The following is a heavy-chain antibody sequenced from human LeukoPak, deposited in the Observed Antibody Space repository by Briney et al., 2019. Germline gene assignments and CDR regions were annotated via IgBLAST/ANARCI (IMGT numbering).Heavy chain of an antibody. Sequence: GGSLRLSCAASGFTFSSYSMNWVRQAPGKGLGWVSSISSSSSYIYYADSVKGRFTISRDNAKNSLYLQMNSLRAEDTAVYYCARDSPHSSGWDYWGQGTLVTVSS. D-gene: IGHD6-19*01. CDR2: ISSSSSYI. V-gene: IGHV3-21*01. CDR3: ARDSPHSSGWDY. J-gene: IGHJ4*02. CDR1: GFTFSSYS.